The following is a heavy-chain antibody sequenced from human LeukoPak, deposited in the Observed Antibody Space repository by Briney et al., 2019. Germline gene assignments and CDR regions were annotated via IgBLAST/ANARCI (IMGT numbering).Heavy chain of an antibody. J-gene: IGHJ6*02. V-gene: IGHV1-69*04. CDR1: GGTFSSYA. CDR3: ARNGDFGDYYYGMDV. D-gene: IGHD2-21*01. CDR2: IIPILGIA. Sequence: ASVKVSCKASGGTFSSYAISWVRQAPGQGLEWMGRIIPILGIANYAQKFQGRVTITADKSTSTAYMELSSLRSEDTAVYYCARNGDFGDYYYGMDVWGQGTTVTVSS.